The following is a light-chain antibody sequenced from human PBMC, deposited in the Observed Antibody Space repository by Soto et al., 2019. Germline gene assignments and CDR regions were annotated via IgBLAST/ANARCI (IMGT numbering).Light chain of an antibody. V-gene: IGLV2-23*02. CDR2: EVN. CDR3: CSYAGSSTVV. CDR1: SCDVGSYNF. Sequence: QSALTQPASVSGSPGQSITISCTGTSCDVGSYNFGSWFHQHPGKAPKVMIYEVNKRPSGISKRFSGSKSGNTASLTISGLQAEDEADYYCCSYAGSSTVVVGGGTKLTVL. J-gene: IGLJ2*01.